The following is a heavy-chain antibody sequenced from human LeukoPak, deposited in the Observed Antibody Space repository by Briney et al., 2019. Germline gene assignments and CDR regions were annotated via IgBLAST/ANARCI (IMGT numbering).Heavy chain of an antibody. V-gene: IGHV3-43*02. CDR1: GFTFDDYA. CDR2: ISGDGGST. CDR3: AKDLASHHYYYYMDV. J-gene: IGHJ6*03. D-gene: IGHD2-15*01. Sequence: GGSLRLFCAASGFTFDDYAMHWVRQAPGKGLEWVSLISGDGGSTYYADSVKGRFTISRDNSKNSLYLQMNSLRTEDTALYYCAKDLASHHYYYYMDVWGKGTTVTVSS.